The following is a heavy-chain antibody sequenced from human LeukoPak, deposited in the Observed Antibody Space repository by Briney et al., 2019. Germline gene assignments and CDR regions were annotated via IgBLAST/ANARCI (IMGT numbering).Heavy chain of an antibody. D-gene: IGHD5-18*01. J-gene: IGHJ4*02. CDR2: FDPEDGET. CDR1: GYTLTELS. CDR3: ATANDYSYGSYFDY. Sequence: ASVKVSCKVSGYTLTELSMHWVRQAPGKGLEWMGGFDPEDGETIYAQKFQGRVTMTEDTSTDTAYMELSSLRSQDTAVYYCATANDYSYGSYFDYWGQGTLVTVSS. V-gene: IGHV1-24*01.